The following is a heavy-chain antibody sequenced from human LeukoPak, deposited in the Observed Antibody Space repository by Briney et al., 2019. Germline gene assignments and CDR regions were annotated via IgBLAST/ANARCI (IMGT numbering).Heavy chain of an antibody. CDR2: FYSSTRT. CDR3: ARCMSELDYGDYAYYYHMDV. CDR1: GDSLTSGSRY. J-gene: IGHJ6*04. V-gene: IGHV4-61*09. D-gene: IGHD4-17*01. Sequence: SETLSLTCSVSGDSLTSGSRYWSWIRQPAGKGLEWIGHFYSSTRTTYNPSLESRVTISGDTAKNQFSLKLDSVTAADTAVYFCARCMSELDYGDYAYYYHMDVWGKGTTVTVSS.